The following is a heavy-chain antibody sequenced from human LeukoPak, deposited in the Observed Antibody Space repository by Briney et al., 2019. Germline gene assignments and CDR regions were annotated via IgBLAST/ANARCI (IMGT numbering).Heavy chain of an antibody. D-gene: IGHD2-2*01. J-gene: IGHJ3*02. Sequence: QPGGSLRLSCAASGFTFSSYWMSWVRQAPGKGLEWVANIKQDGSEKYYVDSVKGRFTISRDNAKNSLYLQMNSLRAEDTAVYYCATHRAEVVPAAIYAFDIWGQGTMVTVSS. CDR1: GFTFSSYW. CDR2: IKQDGSEK. CDR3: ATHRAEVVPAAIYAFDI. V-gene: IGHV3-7*01.